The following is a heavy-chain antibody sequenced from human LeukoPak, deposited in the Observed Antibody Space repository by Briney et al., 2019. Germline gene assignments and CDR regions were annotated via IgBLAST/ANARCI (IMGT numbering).Heavy chain of an antibody. V-gene: IGHV3-23*01. Sequence: PGGSLRLSCAASGFTFSKYAMTWVRQAPGKGLEWVSGISVSGGSTNYADSVKGRFTISRDNSKNTLYLQMNSLGAEDTAVYYCAKSNYFDSGGYYFFDYWGQGTLVTVS. J-gene: IGHJ4*02. CDR2: ISVSGGST. CDR3: AKSNYFDSGGYYFFDY. CDR1: GFTFSKYA. D-gene: IGHD3-22*01.